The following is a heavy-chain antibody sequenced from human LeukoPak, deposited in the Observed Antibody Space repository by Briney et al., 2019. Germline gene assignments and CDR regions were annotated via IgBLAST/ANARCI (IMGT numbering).Heavy chain of an antibody. Sequence: PGGSLRLSCAASGFIVSSKYMSWVRQAPGKGLEWVSVIYSGGSTYYADSVKGRFTISRDNSKNTLYLQMNSLRAEDTAVYYCAKGGYCSSTSCYGDWFDPWGQGTLVTVSS. J-gene: IGHJ5*02. CDR2: IYSGGST. D-gene: IGHD2-2*01. CDR1: GFIVSSKY. CDR3: AKGGYCSSTSCYGDWFDP. V-gene: IGHV3-53*01.